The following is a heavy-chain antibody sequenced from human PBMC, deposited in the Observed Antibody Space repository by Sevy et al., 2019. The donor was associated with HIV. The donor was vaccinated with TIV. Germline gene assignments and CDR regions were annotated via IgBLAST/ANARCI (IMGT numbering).Heavy chain of an antibody. D-gene: IGHD3-22*01. CDR1: GFTVSRNY. Sequence: GGSLRLSCAASGFTVSRNYMSWVRQAPGKGLEWVSVIYSDGKTFYADSVQDGFNISSENSKNTLYLQMNSLRAEDTAVYYCAGWSSAWTLFDYWGQGTLVTVSS. J-gene: IGHJ4*02. CDR2: IYSDGKT. CDR3: AGWSSAWTLFDY. V-gene: IGHV3-66*01.